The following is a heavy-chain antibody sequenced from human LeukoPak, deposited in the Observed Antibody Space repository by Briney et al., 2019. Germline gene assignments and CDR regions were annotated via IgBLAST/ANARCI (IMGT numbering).Heavy chain of an antibody. D-gene: IGHD6-19*01. CDR3: ARHAAVEGSSGWSPLWWFDP. V-gene: IGHV4-59*08. J-gene: IGHJ5*02. CDR2: IFYRGST. CDR1: GGSISSYY. Sequence: PSETVSLTCTVSGGSISSYYWSWIRQPPGKRLEWIGYIFYRGSTNYNPSLKSRVAISEDTSKNQFSLNLSSVTAADTAVYYCARHAAVEGSSGWSPLWWFDPWGQGTLVTVYS.